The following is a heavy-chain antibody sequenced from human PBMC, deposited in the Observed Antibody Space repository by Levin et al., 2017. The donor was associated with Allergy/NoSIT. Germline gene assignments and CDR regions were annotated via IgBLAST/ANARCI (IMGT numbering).Heavy chain of an antibody. CDR2: IYYSGST. V-gene: IGHV4-59*01. Sequence: SETLSLTCTVSGGSISSYYWSWIRQPPGKGLELIGYIYYSGSTNYNLSLKSRVTISVDTSKNQFSLKLSSVTASDTAVYYCARRVSSPNLNSFYYFGMDVWGQGTTVTVSS. CDR3: ARRVSSPNLNSFYYFGMDV. D-gene: IGHD3-10*01. CDR1: GGSISSYY. J-gene: IGHJ6*02.